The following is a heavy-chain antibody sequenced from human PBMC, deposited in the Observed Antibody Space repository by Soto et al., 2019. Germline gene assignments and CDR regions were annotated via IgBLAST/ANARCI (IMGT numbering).Heavy chain of an antibody. V-gene: IGHV1-3*01. CDR2: INAGNGNT. D-gene: IGHD1-26*01. Sequence: ASVKVSCKASGYTFTNYAMHWVRQAPGQRLEWMGWINAGNGNTKYSQKFQGRVTITRDTSASTAYMELSSLRSEDTAVYYCARGGSLQWYFDLWGRGNLVTVS. J-gene: IGHJ2*01. CDR1: GYTFTNYA. CDR3: ARGGSLQWYFDL.